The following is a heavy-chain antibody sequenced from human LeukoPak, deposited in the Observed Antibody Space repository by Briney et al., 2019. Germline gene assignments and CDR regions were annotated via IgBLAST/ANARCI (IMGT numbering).Heavy chain of an antibody. CDR1: GFTFSRNS. CDR2: ISSSSTYI. J-gene: IGHJ4*02. Sequence: PGGSLTLSCATSGFTFSRNSMNWVRQVPGKGLEWVSFISSSSTYIYYADSVKGRFIISRDNAKKSVYLQMNSLRGEDTAVYYCARDTLPLGRGYYYNFDYWGQGTLVTVSS. CDR3: ARDTLPLGRGYYYNFDY. D-gene: IGHD3-22*01. V-gene: IGHV3-21*01.